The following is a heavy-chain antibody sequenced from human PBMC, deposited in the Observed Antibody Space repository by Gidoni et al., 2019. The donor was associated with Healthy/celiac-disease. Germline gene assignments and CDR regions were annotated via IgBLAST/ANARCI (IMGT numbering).Heavy chain of an antibody. CDR2: INHSGST. Sequence: QVQLQQWGAGLLKPSETLSLTCAVYGGSFSGYYWSWIRQPPGKGLEWIGEINHSGSTNYNPSLKSRVTISVDTSKNQFSLKLSSVTAADTAVYYCARGGYGGIHFDYWGQGTLVTVSS. CDR3: ARGGYGGIHFDY. J-gene: IGHJ4*02. V-gene: IGHV4-34*01. D-gene: IGHD4-17*01. CDR1: GGSFSGYY.